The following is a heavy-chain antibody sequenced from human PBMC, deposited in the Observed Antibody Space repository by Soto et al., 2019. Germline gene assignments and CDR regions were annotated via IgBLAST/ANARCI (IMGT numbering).Heavy chain of an antibody. J-gene: IGHJ6*03. CDR1: GYTFTNYE. CDR3: TRIGDLPFYGSGAYRVYYYYMDV. V-gene: IGHV1-8*01. CDR2: MNPNNGNT. D-gene: IGHD3-10*01. Sequence: GASVKVSCKASGYTFTNYEINWVRQATGQGLEWLGWMNPNNGNTGHAQKFKGRVNMTRNTSISTAYMELSSLRSEDTAVYYCTRIGDLPFYGSGAYRVYYYYMDVWGKGTTVTVSS.